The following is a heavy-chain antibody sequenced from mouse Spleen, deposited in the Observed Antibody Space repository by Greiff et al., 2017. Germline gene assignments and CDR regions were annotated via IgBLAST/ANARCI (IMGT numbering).Heavy chain of an antibody. CDR3: ARWATTVPFAY. CDR1: GYTFTEYT. CDR2: IYPGNVNT. J-gene: IGHJ3*01. Sequence: VKLVESGAELVKPGASVKLSCKASGYTFTEYTIHWVKQRPGQGLEWIGWIYPGNVNTKYNEKFKGKATLTADKSSSTAYMQLSSLTSEDSAVYFCARWATTVPFAYWGQGTLVTVSA. D-gene: IGHD1-1*01. V-gene: IGHV1S56*01.